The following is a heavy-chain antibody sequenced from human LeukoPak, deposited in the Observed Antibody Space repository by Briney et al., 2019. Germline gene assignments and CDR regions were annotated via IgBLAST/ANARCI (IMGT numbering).Heavy chain of an antibody. CDR1: GFTFSLYT. CDR3: AKAGYCSGGSCYFWFDP. CDR2: ISSSSSYI. D-gene: IGHD2-15*01. Sequence: GGSLRLSCAASGFTFSLYTMIWVRQAPGKGLEWVSSISSSSSYIYYADSVKGRFTISRDNAKNSLYLQMNSLRAEDTAVYYCAKAGYCSGGSCYFWFDPWGQGTLVTVSS. J-gene: IGHJ5*02. V-gene: IGHV3-21*01.